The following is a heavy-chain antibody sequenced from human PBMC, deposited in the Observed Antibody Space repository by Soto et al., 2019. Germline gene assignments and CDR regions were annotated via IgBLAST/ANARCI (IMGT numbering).Heavy chain of an antibody. D-gene: IGHD6-25*01. V-gene: IGHV1-8*01. Sequence: GASVKVSCKASGYTFTSYDINWVRQATGQGLEWMGWMNPNSGNTGYAQKFQGRVTMTRNTSISTAYMELSSLRSEDTAVYYCARGRSSAGYYYYYYIDVWGKGTTVTVSS. J-gene: IGHJ6*03. CDR2: MNPNSGNT. CDR3: ARGRSSAGYYYYYYIDV. CDR1: GYTFTSYD.